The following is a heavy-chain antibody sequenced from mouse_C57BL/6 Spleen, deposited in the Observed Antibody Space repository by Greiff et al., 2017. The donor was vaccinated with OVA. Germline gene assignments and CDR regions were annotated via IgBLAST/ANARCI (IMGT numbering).Heavy chain of an antibody. CDR3: ARDRDEYDEGGSFDY. J-gene: IGHJ2*01. CDR1: GFTFSSYA. Sequence: EVQLVESGGGLVKPGGSLKLSCAASGFTFSSYAMSWVRQTPEKRLEWVATISDGGSYTYYPDNVKGRFTISRDNAKNNLYLQMSHLKSEDTAMYYCARDRDEYDEGGSFDYWGQGTTLTVSS. D-gene: IGHD2-4*01. V-gene: IGHV5-4*01. CDR2: ISDGGSYT.